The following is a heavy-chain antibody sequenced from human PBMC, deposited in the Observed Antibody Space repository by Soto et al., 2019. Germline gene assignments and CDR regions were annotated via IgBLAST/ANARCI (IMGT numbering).Heavy chain of an antibody. Sequence: GASVKVSCKASGYAFTSYYMHWVRQAPGQGLEWMGIINPSGGSTSYAQKFQGRVTMTRDTSTSTVYMELSSLRSEDTAVYYCARNGRYCSSTSCYTVYNWFDPWGQGTLVTRLL. CDR2: INPSGGST. CDR1: GYAFTSYY. J-gene: IGHJ5*02. D-gene: IGHD2-2*02. V-gene: IGHV1-46*01. CDR3: ARNGRYCSSTSCYTVYNWFDP.